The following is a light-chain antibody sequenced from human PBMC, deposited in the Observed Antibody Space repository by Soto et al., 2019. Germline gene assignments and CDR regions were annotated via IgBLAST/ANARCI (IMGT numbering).Light chain of an antibody. Sequence: QSALTQPASVSGSPGQSITISCTGTSSDVGGYDYVSWYQQHPGKVPKLMIYDVSSRPSGVSNRFSGAKSGNTASLTISGLQSEDEPDYYCSSYASSSTLVFGGGTKLTVL. V-gene: IGLV2-14*01. CDR2: DVS. CDR3: SSYASSSTLV. J-gene: IGLJ2*01. CDR1: SSDVGGYDY.